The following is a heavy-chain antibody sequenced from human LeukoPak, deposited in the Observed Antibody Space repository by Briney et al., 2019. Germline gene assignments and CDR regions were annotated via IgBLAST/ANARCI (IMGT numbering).Heavy chain of an antibody. V-gene: IGHV3-66*01. J-gene: IGHJ6*02. CDR3: AGFSHKGV. CDR2: IYSGGST. Sequence: PGGSLRLSCAASGFTFSSYWMSWVRQAPGKGLEWVALIYSGGSTYYADFVKGRFTISRDNSKNTLYLQMSSLRAEDTAVYYCAGFSHKGVWGQGTTVTVSS. CDR1: GFTFSSYW.